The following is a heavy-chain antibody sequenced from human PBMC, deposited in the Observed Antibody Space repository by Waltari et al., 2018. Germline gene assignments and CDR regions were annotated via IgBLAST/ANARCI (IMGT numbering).Heavy chain of an antibody. J-gene: IGHJ4*02. CDR3: ARPRTTGTRFPYFDY. D-gene: IGHD1-1*01. Sequence: EVQLVQSGAEVKKPGESLKISCKGSGYSFTSYWIGWVRQMPGKGLEWMGIIVPGDSDTRYSPSFQGQVTISADKSISTAYLQWSSLKASDTAMYYCARPRTTGTRFPYFDYWGQGTLVTVSS. V-gene: IGHV5-51*01. CDR1: GYSFTSYW. CDR2: IVPGDSDT.